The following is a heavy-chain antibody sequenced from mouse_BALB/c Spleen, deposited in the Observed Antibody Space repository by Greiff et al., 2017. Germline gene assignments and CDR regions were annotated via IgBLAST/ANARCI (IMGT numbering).Heavy chain of an antibody. J-gene: IGHJ4*01. CDR3: ARGGFYDGYHEGY. CDR2: INSNGGST. CDR1: GFTFSSYG. Sequence: DVMLVESGGGLVQPGGSLKLSCAASGFTFSSYGMSWVRQTPDKRLELVATINSNGGSTYYPDSVKGRFTISRDNAKNTLYLQMSSLKSEDTAMYYCARGGFYDGYHEGYWGQGTSVTVSS. V-gene: IGHV5-6-3*01. D-gene: IGHD2-3*01.